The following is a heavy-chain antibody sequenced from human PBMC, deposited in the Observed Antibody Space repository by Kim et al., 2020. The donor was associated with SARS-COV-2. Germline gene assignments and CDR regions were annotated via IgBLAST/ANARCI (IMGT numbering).Heavy chain of an antibody. CDR2: IKQDGSEK. V-gene: IGHV3-7*03. CDR1: GFTFSSYW. Sequence: GGSLRLSCAASGFTFSSYWMSWVRQAPGKGLEWVANIKQDGSEKYYVDSVKGRFTISRDNAKNSLYLQMNSLRAEDTAVYYCAPCMYSSSWYRSELKPYYYYGMDVWGQGTTVTVSS. J-gene: IGHJ6*02. CDR3: APCMYSSSWYRSELKPYYYYGMDV. D-gene: IGHD6-13*01.